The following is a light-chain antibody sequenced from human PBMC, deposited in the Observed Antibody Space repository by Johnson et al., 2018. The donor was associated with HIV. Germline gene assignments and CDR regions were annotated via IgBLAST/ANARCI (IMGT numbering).Light chain of an antibody. CDR1: SSNIGNNY. J-gene: IGLJ1*01. CDR2: DNN. Sequence: QSVLTQPPSVSAAPGQKVTISCSGSSSNIGNNYVSWYQQLPGTAPKLLIYDNNKRPSGIPDRFSGSKSGTSATLGITGLQTVDEGDYYCGTWDSSLSAGGYVFGTGTQVTVL. CDR3: GTWDSSLSAGGYV. V-gene: IGLV1-51*01.